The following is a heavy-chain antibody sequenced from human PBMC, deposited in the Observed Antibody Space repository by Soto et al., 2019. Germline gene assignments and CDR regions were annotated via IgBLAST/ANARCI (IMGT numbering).Heavy chain of an antibody. Sequence: SETLSLTCAVYGGSFSGYYWSWIRQPPGKGLEWIGEINHSGSTNYNPSLKSRVTISVDTSKNQFSLKLSSVTAADTAVYYCARVYDFWSGYWYYYYGMDVWGQGTTVTV. CDR1: GGSFSGYY. CDR2: INHSGST. V-gene: IGHV4-34*01. J-gene: IGHJ6*02. D-gene: IGHD3-3*01. CDR3: ARVYDFWSGYWYYYYGMDV.